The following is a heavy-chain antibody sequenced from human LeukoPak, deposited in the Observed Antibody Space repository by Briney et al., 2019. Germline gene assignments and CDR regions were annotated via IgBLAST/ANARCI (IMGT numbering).Heavy chain of an antibody. J-gene: IGHJ3*02. V-gene: IGHV3-23*01. CDR1: GFTFSNAW. CDR2: ISGSGGST. CDR3: AKDESAFDI. Sequence: PGGSLRLSCAASGFTFSNAWMSWVRQAPGKGLEWVSAISGSGGSTYYADSVKGRFTISRDNSKNTLYLQMNSLRAEDTAVYYCAKDESAFDIWGQGTMVTVSS.